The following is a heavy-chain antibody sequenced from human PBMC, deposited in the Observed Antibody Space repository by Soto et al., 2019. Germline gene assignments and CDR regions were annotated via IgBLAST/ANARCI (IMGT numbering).Heavy chain of an antibody. J-gene: IGHJ5*02. CDR3: ATWGDDFWSGRQNNWFDP. V-gene: IGHV1-18*01. Sequence: ASVKVSCKASGYTFTSYGISWVRQAPGQGLEWMGWISAYNGNTNYAQKLQGRVTMTTDTSTSTAYMELRSLRSDDTAVYYCATWGDDFWSGRQNNWFDPWGQGTLVTVSS. CDR2: ISAYNGNT. D-gene: IGHD3-3*01. CDR1: GYTFTSYG.